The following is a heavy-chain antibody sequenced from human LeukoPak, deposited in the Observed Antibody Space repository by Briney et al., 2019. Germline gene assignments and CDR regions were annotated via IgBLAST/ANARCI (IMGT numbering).Heavy chain of an antibody. V-gene: IGHV3-21*01. CDR3: AREGTTIFGVVIE. CDR2: ISSSSSYI. CDR1: GFTFSTFT. D-gene: IGHD3-3*01. J-gene: IGHJ4*02. Sequence: PGGSLRLSCVVSGFTFSTFTMNWVRQAPGKGLGWVSCISSSSSYIYYADSVKGRFTISRDNAKNSLYLQMNSLRAEDTAVYYCAREGTTIFGVVIEWGQGTLVTVSS.